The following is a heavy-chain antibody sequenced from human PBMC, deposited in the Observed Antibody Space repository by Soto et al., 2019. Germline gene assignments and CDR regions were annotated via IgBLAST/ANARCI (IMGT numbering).Heavy chain of an antibody. J-gene: IGHJ4*02. D-gene: IGHD3-22*01. CDR2: ISGSGGST. Sequence: GGSLRLSCAASGFTFSSYAMSWVRQAPGKGLEWVSAISGSGGSTYYADSVKGRFTISRDNSKNTLYLQMNSLRAEDTAVYYCARERRAMIVVVITRAPLDYWGQGTLVTVSS. CDR1: GFTFSSYA. V-gene: IGHV3-23*01. CDR3: ARERRAMIVVVITRAPLDY.